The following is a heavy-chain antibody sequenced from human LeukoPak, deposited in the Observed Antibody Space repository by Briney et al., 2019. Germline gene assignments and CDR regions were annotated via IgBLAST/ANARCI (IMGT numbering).Heavy chain of an antibody. J-gene: IGHJ4*02. CDR3: ARANIAAPDY. V-gene: IGHV4-59*01. CDR1: GGSISSYY. CDR2: IYYSGST. Sequence: PSETLSLTCTVSGGSISSYYWSWIRQPPGKGLEWIGYIYYSGSTNYNPSLKSRVTISVDTSKNQFSLKLSSVTAADTAVYYCARANIAAPDYWGQGTLVTVSS. D-gene: IGHD6-6*01.